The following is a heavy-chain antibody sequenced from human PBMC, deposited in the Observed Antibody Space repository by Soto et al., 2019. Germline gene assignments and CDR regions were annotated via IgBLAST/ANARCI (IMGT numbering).Heavy chain of an antibody. V-gene: IGHV1-2*04. CDR2: INPNSGGT. CDR3: ARGYYDSSGYSLVGY. Sequence: ASVKVSCKASGYTFTGYYMHWVRQAPGQGLEWMGWINPNSGGTNYAQKFQGWVTMTRDTSISTAYMELSRLRSDDTAVYYCARGYYDSSGYSLVGYWGQRTLVTVSS. CDR1: GYTFTGYY. D-gene: IGHD3-22*01. J-gene: IGHJ4*02.